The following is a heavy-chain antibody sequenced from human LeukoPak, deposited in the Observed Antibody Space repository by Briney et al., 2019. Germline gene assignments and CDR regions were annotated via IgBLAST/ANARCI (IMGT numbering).Heavy chain of an antibody. CDR3: ARGSVYYDFWSGYRRPYYFDY. CDR1: GGSFSGYY. D-gene: IGHD3-3*01. V-gene: IGHV4-34*01. Sequence: SETLSLTCAAYGGSFSGYYWSWIRQPPGKGLEWIGEINHSGSTNYNPSLKSRVTISVDTSKNQFSLKPSSVTAADSAVYYCARGSVYYDFWSGYRRPYYFDYWGQGTLVTVSS. CDR2: INHSGST. J-gene: IGHJ4*02.